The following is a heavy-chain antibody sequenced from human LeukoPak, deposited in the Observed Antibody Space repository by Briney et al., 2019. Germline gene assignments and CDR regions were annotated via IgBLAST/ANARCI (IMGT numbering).Heavy chain of an antibody. J-gene: IGHJ6*04. CDR3: ARIARDLYGSGSPYPDV. CDR1: GFTFSSYG. CDR2: IYSGGNT. V-gene: IGHV3-66*01. Sequence: PGGSLRLSCAASGFTFSSYGMSWVRQAPGKGLEWVSVIYSGGNTYYADSVKGRFTISRDNSKNTLYLQMNSLRAEDTAVYYCARIARDLYGSGSPYPDVWGKGTTVTISS. D-gene: IGHD3-10*01.